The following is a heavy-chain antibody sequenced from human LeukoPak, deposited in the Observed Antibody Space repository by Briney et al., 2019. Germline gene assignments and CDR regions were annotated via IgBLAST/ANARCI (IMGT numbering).Heavy chain of an antibody. CDR2: ISAYNGNT. D-gene: IGHD2-21*02. Sequence: ASVKVSCKASGYTFTSYGISWVRQAPGQGLEWMGWISAYNGNTNYAQKLQGRVTMTTDTSTSTAYMELRSLRSDDTAVYYCARDREVVTAQNNWFDPWGQGTLVTVSS. CDR1: GYTFTSYG. J-gene: IGHJ5*02. CDR3: ARDREVVTAQNNWFDP. V-gene: IGHV1-18*01.